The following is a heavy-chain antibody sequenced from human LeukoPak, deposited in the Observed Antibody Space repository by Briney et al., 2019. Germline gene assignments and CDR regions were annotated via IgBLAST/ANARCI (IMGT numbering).Heavy chain of an antibody. J-gene: IGHJ3*02. V-gene: IGHV1-8*01. CDR2: MNPNSGNT. Sequence: ASVKVSCKASGYTFTSYDINWVRQATGQGLEWRGWMNPNSGNTGYAQKFQGRVTITRNTSISTAYMELSSLRSEDTAVYYCARVVAPGALDIWGQGTMVTVSS. CDR3: ARVVAPGALDI. CDR1: GYTFTSYD. D-gene: IGHD2-2*01.